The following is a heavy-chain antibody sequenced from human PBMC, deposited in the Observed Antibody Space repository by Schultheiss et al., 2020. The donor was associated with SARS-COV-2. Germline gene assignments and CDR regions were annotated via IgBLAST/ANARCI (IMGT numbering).Heavy chain of an antibody. CDR1: GGSISSYY. V-gene: IGHV4-39*01. J-gene: IGHJ4*02. CDR2: IYYSGST. Sequence: SETLSLTCTVSGGSISSYYWGWIRQPPGKGLEWIGSIYYSGSTYYNPSLKSRVTISVDTSKNQFSLKLSSVTAADTAVYYCARGGCSSTSCYRPFDYWGQGTLVTVSS. D-gene: IGHD2-2*02. CDR3: ARGGCSSTSCYRPFDY.